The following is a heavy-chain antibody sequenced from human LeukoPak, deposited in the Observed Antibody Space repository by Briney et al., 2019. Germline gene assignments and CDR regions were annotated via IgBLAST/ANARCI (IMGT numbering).Heavy chain of an antibody. D-gene: IGHD5-12*01. V-gene: IGHV4-61*08. J-gene: IGHJ4*02. Sequence: SETLSLTCAVSGGSISSGGYYWSWIRQPPGKGLEWIGYIYYSGSTNYNPSLKSRVTISVDTSKNQFSLKLRSVTAADTAVYYCARVSGYDWESFYDYWGQGTLVTVSS. CDR3: ARVSGYDWESFYDY. CDR1: GGSISSGGYY. CDR2: IYYSGST.